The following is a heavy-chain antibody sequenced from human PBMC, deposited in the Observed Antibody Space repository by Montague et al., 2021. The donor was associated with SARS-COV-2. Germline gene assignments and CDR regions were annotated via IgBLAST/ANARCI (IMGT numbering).Heavy chain of an antibody. CDR1: GGSISSGTYY. Sequence: TLSLTCTVSGGSISSGTYYWSWVRQPAGKGLEWIGRADTSGITTYNPSLGSRITISIATSANQFSLNLRSVTAADTAVYVCAREVEIGWLSYFDHWGQGPLVAVSS. V-gene: IGHV4-61*02. CDR3: AREVEIGWLSYFDH. CDR2: ADTSGIT. J-gene: IGHJ4*02. D-gene: IGHD3-22*01.